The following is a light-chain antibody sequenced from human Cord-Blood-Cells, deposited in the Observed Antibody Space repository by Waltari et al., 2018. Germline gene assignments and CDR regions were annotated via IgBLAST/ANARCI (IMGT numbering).Light chain of an antibody. Sequence: DIQMTQSPSTLSASVGDRVTITCRASQSISSWLAWYQQKPGKAPKLLIYDASSLESGVPPRFSGSGSGTEFTLSISSLQPDHFAAYYCQQYKSYPLTFGGGTKVEIK. J-gene: IGKJ4*01. V-gene: IGKV1-5*01. CDR3: QQYKSYPLT. CDR2: DAS. CDR1: QSISSW.